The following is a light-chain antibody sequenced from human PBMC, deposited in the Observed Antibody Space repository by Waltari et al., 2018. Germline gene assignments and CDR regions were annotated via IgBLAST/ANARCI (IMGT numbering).Light chain of an antibody. CDR3: HQYGTAPWT. Sequence: DIVLTQFPGTLSLSAGERATLSCRASQSITRNYLAWFQQKPGQPPRLLIYGATNEATGVPDRFSGSGSGTDFALTIARLEPEDFAVYYCHQYGTAPWTFGQGTKVEI. J-gene: IGKJ1*01. CDR2: GAT. CDR1: QSITRNY. V-gene: IGKV3-20*01.